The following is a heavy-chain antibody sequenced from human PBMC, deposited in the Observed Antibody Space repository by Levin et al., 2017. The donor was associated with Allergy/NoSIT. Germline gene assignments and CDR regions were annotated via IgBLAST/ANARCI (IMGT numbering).Heavy chain of an antibody. CDR3: ARDSCSSTSCYLGVNYGMDV. Sequence: PGGSLRLSCAASGFTFSSYWMSWVRQAPGKGLEWVANIKQDGSEKYYVDSVKGRFTISRDNAKNSLYLQMNSLRAEDTAVYYCARDSCSSTSCYLGVNYGMDVWGQGTTVTVSS. CDR2: IKQDGSEK. D-gene: IGHD2-2*01. V-gene: IGHV3-7*01. CDR1: GFTFSSYW. J-gene: IGHJ6*02.